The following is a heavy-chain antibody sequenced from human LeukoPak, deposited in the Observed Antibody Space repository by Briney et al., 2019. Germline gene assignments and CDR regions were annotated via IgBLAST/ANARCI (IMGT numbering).Heavy chain of an antibody. CDR3: ARDLGDLTGSGSYRYGMDV. D-gene: IGHD3-10*01. V-gene: IGHV4-59*01. CDR2: IYYSGST. J-gene: IGHJ6*02. Sequence: SETLSLTCTVSGGPISSYYWSWIRQPPGKGLEWIGYIYYSGSTNYNPSLESRVTISVDTSKNQFSLKLSSVTAADTAVYYCARDLGDLTGSGSYRYGMDVWGQGTTVTVSS. CDR1: GGPISSYY.